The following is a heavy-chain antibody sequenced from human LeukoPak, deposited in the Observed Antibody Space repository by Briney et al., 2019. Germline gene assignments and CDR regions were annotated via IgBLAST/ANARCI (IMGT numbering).Heavy chain of an antibody. Sequence: GGSLRLSCAASGFTFSSYSMNWVRQAPGKGLEWVSSISSSSSYIYYADSVKGRFTISRDNAKNSLYLQMNSLRAEDTAVYYCARDWDEYSYGASPIDYWGQGTLVTVSS. CDR2: ISSSSSYI. J-gene: IGHJ4*02. CDR3: ARDWDEYSYGASPIDY. CDR1: GFTFSSYS. V-gene: IGHV3-21*01. D-gene: IGHD5-18*01.